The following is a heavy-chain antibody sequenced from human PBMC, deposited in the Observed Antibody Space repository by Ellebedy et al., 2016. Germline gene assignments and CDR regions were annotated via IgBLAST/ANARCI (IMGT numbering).Heavy chain of an antibody. V-gene: IGHV7-4-1*02. CDR1: GYTFTSYA. J-gene: IGHJ4*02. D-gene: IGHD6-19*01. Sequence: ASVKVSCKASGYTFTSYAMNWVRQAPGQGLEWMGWINTNTGNPTYAQGFTGRFVFSLDTSVSTAYLQISSLKAEDTAVYYCARLLAVAGSYYFDYWGQGTLVTVSS. CDR3: ARLLAVAGSYYFDY. CDR2: INTNTGNP.